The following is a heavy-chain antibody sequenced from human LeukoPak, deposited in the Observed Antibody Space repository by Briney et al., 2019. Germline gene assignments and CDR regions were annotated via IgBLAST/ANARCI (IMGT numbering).Heavy chain of an antibody. D-gene: IGHD6-19*01. Sequence: GGSLRLSCAASGFTFSSYDMTWVRQAPGRGLEWVSSIRPSGDNTYYGDSVKGRFTVSGDNSKNTVYLEMNNMRVDDTAVYYCARVAGWHWFDPWGQGTLVTVSS. CDR3: ARVAGWHWFDP. V-gene: IGHV3-23*01. J-gene: IGHJ5*02. CDR1: GFTFSSYD. CDR2: IRPSGDNT.